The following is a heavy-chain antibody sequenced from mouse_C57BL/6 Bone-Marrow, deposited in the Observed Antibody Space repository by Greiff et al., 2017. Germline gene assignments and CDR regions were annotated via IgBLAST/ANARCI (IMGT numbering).Heavy chain of an antibody. CDR3: ARDGSSTGAY. J-gene: IGHJ3*01. D-gene: IGHD1-1*01. CDR1: GFTFSDYG. Sequence: EVKLVESGGGLVKPGGSLKLSCAASGFTFSDYGMHWVRQAPEKGLEWVAYISSGSSTIYYADTVKGRFTISRDNAKNTLFLQMTSLRSEDTAMYYCARDGSSTGAYWGQGTLVTVSA. V-gene: IGHV5-17*01. CDR2: ISSGSSTI.